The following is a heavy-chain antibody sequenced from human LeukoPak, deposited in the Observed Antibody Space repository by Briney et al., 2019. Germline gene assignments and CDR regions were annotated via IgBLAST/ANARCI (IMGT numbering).Heavy chain of an antibody. CDR3: ARSLLGDWNGFDY. V-gene: IGHV5-51*01. CDR1: GCSFTNYW. CDR2: IYPGDSDT. Sequence: GESLEISCRGSGCSFTNYWIGWVRQMPGKGLEGMGIIYPGDSDTRYSPSFQDQVTISADKSISTAYLQWSSLEASDTAMYYCARSLLGDWNGFDYWGQGTLVTVSS. D-gene: IGHD1-1*01. J-gene: IGHJ4*02.